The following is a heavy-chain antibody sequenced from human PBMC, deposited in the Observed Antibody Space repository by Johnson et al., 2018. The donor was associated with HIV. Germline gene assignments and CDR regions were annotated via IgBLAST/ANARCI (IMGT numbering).Heavy chain of an antibody. CDR1: GFRIDDYS. J-gene: IGHJ3*02. D-gene: IGHD3-9*01. V-gene: IGHV3-9*01. CDR2: ISWNRDRT. Sequence: VQLVESGGGLEQPGRSLRLSCAASGFRIDDYSMHWVRQVPGKGLEWVSRISWNRDRTDYADSVKGRFTISRDKAKNSLYLQMSSLRPEDTALYYCAKGDLTGWSTDAFDIWGQGTMVTVSS. CDR3: AKGDLTGWSTDAFDI.